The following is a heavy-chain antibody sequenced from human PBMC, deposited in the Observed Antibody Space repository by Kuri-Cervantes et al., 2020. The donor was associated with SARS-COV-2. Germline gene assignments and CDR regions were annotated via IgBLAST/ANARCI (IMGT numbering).Heavy chain of an antibody. CDR3: ARADPVTHLFDY. D-gene: IGHD4-17*01. Sequence: SETLSLTCTVSGGSISSSSYYWGWIRQPPGRGLEWIGSIYHSGSTYYNPSLKSRVTISVDTSKNQFSLKLSSVTAADTAVYYCARADPVTHLFDYWGQGTLVTVSS. CDR2: IYHSGST. J-gene: IGHJ4*02. CDR1: GGSISSSSYY. V-gene: IGHV4-39*07.